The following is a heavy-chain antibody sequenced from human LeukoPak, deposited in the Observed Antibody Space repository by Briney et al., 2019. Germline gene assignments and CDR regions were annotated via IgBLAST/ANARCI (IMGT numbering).Heavy chain of an antibody. Sequence: GGSLRLSCAASGFTFSSYAMHWVRQALGKGLEWVAVISYDGSNKYYADSVKGRFTISRDNSKNTLYLQMNSLRAEDTAVYYCARGSRYDILTGYYPFDYWGQGTLVTVSS. V-gene: IGHV3-30*04. CDR1: GFTFSSYA. J-gene: IGHJ4*02. CDR3: ARGSRYDILTGYYPFDY. D-gene: IGHD3-9*01. CDR2: ISYDGSNK.